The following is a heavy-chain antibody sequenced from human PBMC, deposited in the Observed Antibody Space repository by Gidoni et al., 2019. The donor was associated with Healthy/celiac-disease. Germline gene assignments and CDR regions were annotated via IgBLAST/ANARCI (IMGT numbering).Heavy chain of an antibody. V-gene: IGHV3-48*01. J-gene: IGHJ4*02. D-gene: IGHD3-10*01. Sequence: EVQLVESGGGLVQPGGSLRLSCAASGFPFSSYSMNWDRQAPGKGLEWVSYISSSSSTIYYADSVKGRFTISRDNAKNSLYLQMNSLRAEDTAVYYCARDPYYGSGNYFDYWGQGTLVTVSS. CDR1: GFPFSSYS. CDR3: ARDPYYGSGNYFDY. CDR2: ISSSSSTI.